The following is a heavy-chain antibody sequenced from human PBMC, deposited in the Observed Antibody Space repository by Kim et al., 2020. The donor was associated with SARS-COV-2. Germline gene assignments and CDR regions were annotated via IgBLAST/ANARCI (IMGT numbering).Heavy chain of an antibody. CDR3: ARGLIAVAGLWVY. D-gene: IGHD6-19*01. CDR2: INPNSGGT. Sequence: ASVKVSCKASGYTFTGYYMHWVRQAPGQGLEWMGRINPNSGGTNYAQKFQGRVTMTRDTSISTAYMELSRLRSDDTAVYYCARGLIAVAGLWVYWGQGTLVTVSS. V-gene: IGHV1-2*06. CDR1: GYTFTGYY. J-gene: IGHJ4*02.